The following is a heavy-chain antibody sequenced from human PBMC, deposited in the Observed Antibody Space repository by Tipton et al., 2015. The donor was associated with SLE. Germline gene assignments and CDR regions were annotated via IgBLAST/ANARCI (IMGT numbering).Heavy chain of an antibody. J-gene: IGHJ2*01. CDR3: AREFLNPVTTVHYYFDL. CDR1: GGSISSYY. D-gene: IGHD4-11*01. V-gene: IGHV4-4*07. CDR2: IYTNGNT. Sequence: TLSLTCTVSGGSISSYYWSWIRQPPGGGVEWIGRIYTNGNTHYNPSLKSRVTMSVDTSKNQFSLKLISVTAADTAVYYCAREFLNPVTTVHYYFDLWGRGTLVTVSS.